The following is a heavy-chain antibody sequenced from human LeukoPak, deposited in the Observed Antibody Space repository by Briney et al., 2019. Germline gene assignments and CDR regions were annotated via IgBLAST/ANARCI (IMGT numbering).Heavy chain of an antibody. CDR3: ARGPSINYGDYYY. CDR2: ISYDGSNK. D-gene: IGHD4-17*01. CDR1: GFTFSSYA. J-gene: IGHJ4*02. V-gene: IGHV3-30-3*01. Sequence: GGSLRLSCAASGFTFSSYAMHWVRQAPGKGLEWVAVISYDGSNKYYADSVKGRFTISRDNSKNTLYLQMNSLRAEDTAVYCCARGPSINYGDYYYWGQGTLVTVSS.